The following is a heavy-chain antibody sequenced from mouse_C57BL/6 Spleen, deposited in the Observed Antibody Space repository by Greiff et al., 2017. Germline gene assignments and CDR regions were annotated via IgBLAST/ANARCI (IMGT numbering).Heavy chain of an antibody. V-gene: IGHV1-69*01. CDR1: GYTFTSYW. J-gene: IGHJ2*01. CDR2: IDPSDSYT. Sequence: QVQLQQPGAELVMPGASVKLSCKASGYTFTSYWMHWGKPRPGQGLEWIGEIDPSDSYTNYNQKFKGKSTLTVDKSSSTAYMQLSSLTSEDSAVYYCARGFITTVVAYYFDYGGQGTTLTVSS. D-gene: IGHD1-1*01. CDR3: ARGFITTVVAYYFDY.